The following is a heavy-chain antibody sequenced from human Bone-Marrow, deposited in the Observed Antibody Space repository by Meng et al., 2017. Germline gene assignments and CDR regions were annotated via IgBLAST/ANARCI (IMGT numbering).Heavy chain of an antibody. CDR1: GYSISSGYY. CDR2: IYHSGST. V-gene: IGHV4-38-2*02. Sequence: SETLSLTCTVSGYSISSGYYWGWIRPPPGKGLEWIGSIYHSGSTYYNPSLKSRVTISVDTSKNQFSLKLSSVTAAHTAVYYCARDAQILAYCGCDCHDYIAPVFDAFDIWGQGTMVTVSS. D-gene: IGHD2-21*02. J-gene: IGHJ3*02. CDR3: ARDAQILAYCGCDCHDYIAPVFDAFDI.